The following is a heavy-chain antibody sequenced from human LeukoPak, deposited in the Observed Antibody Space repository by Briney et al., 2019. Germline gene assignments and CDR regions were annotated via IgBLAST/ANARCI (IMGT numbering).Heavy chain of an antibody. Sequence: GGSLRLSCAASGFTFSSCWMHWVRQVPGKGLVWVARINTDGTTTSYADSVKGRFTISRDNAKNTLYLQMNSLRVEDTSVYYCARDFLHGGVWGQGTLVTVPS. CDR3: ARDFLHGGV. D-gene: IGHD3-10*01. CDR1: GFTFSSCW. V-gene: IGHV3-74*01. J-gene: IGHJ4*02. CDR2: INTDGTTT.